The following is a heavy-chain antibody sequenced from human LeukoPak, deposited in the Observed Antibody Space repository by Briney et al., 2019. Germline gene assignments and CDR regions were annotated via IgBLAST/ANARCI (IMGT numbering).Heavy chain of an antibody. J-gene: IGHJ3*02. D-gene: IGHD3-3*02. V-gene: IGHV4-30-2*03. Sequence: SETLSLTCAVSGGSISSGGYSWSWIRQPPGKGLEWIGSIYYSGSTYYNPSLKSRVTISVDTSKNQFSLKLSSVTAADTAVYYCARHPYPPSLHLDDAFDIWGQGTMVTVSS. CDR1: GGSISSGGYS. CDR3: ARHPYPPSLHLDDAFDI. CDR2: IYYSGST.